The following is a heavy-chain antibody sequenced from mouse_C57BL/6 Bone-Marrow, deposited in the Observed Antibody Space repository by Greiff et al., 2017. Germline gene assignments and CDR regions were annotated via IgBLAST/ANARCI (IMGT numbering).Heavy chain of an antibody. CDR3: ARNPPSYYGSSYYFDY. CDR1: GFSLTSYG. V-gene: IGHV2-2*01. J-gene: IGHJ2*01. Sequence: QVQLQQSGPGLVQPSQSLSITCTVSGFSLTSYGVHWVRQSPGKGLEWLGVIWSGGSTDYNAAFISRLSISKDNSKSQVFFKMNSLQADDTAIYYCARNPPSYYGSSYYFDYWGQGTTLTVSS. D-gene: IGHD1-1*01. CDR2: IWSGGST.